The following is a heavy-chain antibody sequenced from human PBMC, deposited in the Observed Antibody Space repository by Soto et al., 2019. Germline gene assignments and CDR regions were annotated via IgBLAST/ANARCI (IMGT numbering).Heavy chain of an antibody. J-gene: IGHJ4*02. Sequence: GESLKISCKTSGYQFAIHWIAWVRQMPGKGLEWMGAIYPDHSGTRYSPSFQGQVTISVDKSTDTAYLQWGSLKASDTAIYYCARPEGRYFYDGRGYFSHWGQGTLVTVSS. CDR3: ARPEGRYFYDGRGYFSH. V-gene: IGHV5-51*01. CDR2: IYPDHSGT. D-gene: IGHD3-22*01. CDR1: GYQFAIHW.